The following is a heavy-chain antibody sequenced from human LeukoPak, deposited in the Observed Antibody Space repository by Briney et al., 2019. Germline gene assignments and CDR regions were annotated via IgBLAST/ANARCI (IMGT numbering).Heavy chain of an antibody. V-gene: IGHV1-69*13. CDR3: AGGADVGLYTFDY. Sequence: SVKVSCKASGGTFSSYAISWVRQAPRQGLEWMGGIIPIFGTANYAQKFQGRVTITADESTSTAYMELSSLRSEDTAVYYCAGGADVGLYTFDYWGQGTLVTASS. CDR2: IIPIFGTA. CDR1: GGTFSSYA. D-gene: IGHD2-2*02. J-gene: IGHJ4*02.